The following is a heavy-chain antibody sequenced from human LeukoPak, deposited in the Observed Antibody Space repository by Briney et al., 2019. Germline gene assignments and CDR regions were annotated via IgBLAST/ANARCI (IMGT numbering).Heavy chain of an antibody. V-gene: IGHV4-34*01. D-gene: IGHD3-22*01. Sequence: SETLSLTCAVYGGSFSGYYWSWIRQPPVKGLEWIGEINHSGSTNYNPSLKSRVTISVDTSKNQFSLKLSSVTAADTAVYYCAKANRGYYYDSSGSTIFDYWGQGTLVTVSS. J-gene: IGHJ4*02. CDR3: AKANRGYYYDSSGSTIFDY. CDR2: INHSGST. CDR1: GGSFSGYY.